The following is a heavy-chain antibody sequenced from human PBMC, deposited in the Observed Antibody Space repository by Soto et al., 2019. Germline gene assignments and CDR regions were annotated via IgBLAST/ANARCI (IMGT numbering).Heavy chain of an antibody. D-gene: IGHD3-16*02. CDR2: ISAYNGNT. CDR3: ARDQGVEEWCMLCGLRLGELSQEGHFDY. J-gene: IGHJ4*02. CDR1: GYTFTSYG. V-gene: IGHV1-18*01. Sequence: GASVKVSCKASGYTFTSYGISWVRQAPGQGLEWMGWISAYNGNTNYAQKLQGRVTMTTDTSTSTAYMELRSLRSDDTAVYYCARDQGVEEWCMLCGLRLGELSQEGHFDYWGQGTLVTVSS.